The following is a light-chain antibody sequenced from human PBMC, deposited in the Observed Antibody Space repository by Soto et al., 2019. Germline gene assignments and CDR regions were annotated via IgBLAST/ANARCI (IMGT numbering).Light chain of an antibody. CDR3: QPSYSTPLT. J-gene: IGKJ4*01. CDR1: KSISNS. Sequence: DIQMTQSPSSLSASVGDRVTITCRASKSISNSLNWYQQTLGKAPTLLIYDASNLHGGVASRFSGRGSGTDLTITVRSLQPEDFAPYYCQPSYSTPLTFGCGKRVAIK. CDR2: DAS. V-gene: IGKV1-39*01.